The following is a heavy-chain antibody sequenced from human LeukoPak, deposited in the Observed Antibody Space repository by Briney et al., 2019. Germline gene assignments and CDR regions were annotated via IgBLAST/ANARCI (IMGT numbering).Heavy chain of an antibody. D-gene: IGHD6-19*01. J-gene: IGHJ6*03. V-gene: IGHV1-69*13. CDR3: ARVGQWLVQDYYYYMDV. Sequence: GASVKVSCKASGGTFSSYAISWVRQAPGQGLEWMGGMIPIFGTANYAQKFQGRVTITADESTSTAYMELSSLRSEDTAVYYCARVGQWLVQDYYYYMDVWGKGTTVTVSS. CDR2: MIPIFGTA. CDR1: GGTFSSYA.